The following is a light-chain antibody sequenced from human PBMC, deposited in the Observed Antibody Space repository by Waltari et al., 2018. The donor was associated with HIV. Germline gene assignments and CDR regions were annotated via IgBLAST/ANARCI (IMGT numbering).Light chain of an antibody. V-gene: IGLV1-51*01. CDR2: DNN. Sequence: TVLTKLSSVSAAPGQKVTISCSVRSSNFRNNYVSWSQQLLGPAPKLLISDNNKRPSGIPDRFSGSKSGTSATLGITGLQTGDEADYYCGTWDSSLSAPWVFGGGTKLTVL. CDR3: GTWDSSLSAPWV. J-gene: IGLJ3*02. CDR1: SSNFRNNY.